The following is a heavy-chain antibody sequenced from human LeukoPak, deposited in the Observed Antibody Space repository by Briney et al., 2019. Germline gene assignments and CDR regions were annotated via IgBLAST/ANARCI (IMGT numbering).Heavy chain of an antibody. V-gene: IGHV3-66*01. Sequence: GGSLRLSCAGSGFIVSSNYMSWVRQAAGKGLEWVSVIYGSSRTYYADSVKGRFTISRDNSKNTVYLQMDSLRAEDTAVYYCARDRADGYNYGDYFDNWGQGTLVIVSS. D-gene: IGHD5-18*01. J-gene: IGHJ4*02. CDR1: GFIVSSNY. CDR3: ARDRADGYNYGDYFDN. CDR2: IYGSSRT.